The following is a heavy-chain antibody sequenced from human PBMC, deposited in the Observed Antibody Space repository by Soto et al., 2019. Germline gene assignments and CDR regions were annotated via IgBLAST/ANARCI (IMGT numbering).Heavy chain of an antibody. V-gene: IGHV1-69*01. CDR2: IIPMFGIA. CDR1: GGTFSKYS. Sequence: QVQLVQSGAEVKKPGSSVKVSCKASGGTFSKYSISWVRQAPGQGLEWMGGIIPMFGIANYARKFEGRVTITADESTSTTYMELSSLRSEDTAVYYCARQFDYDISGYYYAYWGQGTLVTVSS. CDR3: ARQFDYDISGYYYAY. J-gene: IGHJ4*02. D-gene: IGHD3-22*01.